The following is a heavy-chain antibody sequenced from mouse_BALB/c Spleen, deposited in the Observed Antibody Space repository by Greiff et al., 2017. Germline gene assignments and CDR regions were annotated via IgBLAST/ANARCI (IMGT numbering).Heavy chain of an antibody. CDR3: ARSEGFGDYAMDY. CDR2: ISYSGST. CDR1: GDSITSGY. V-gene: IGHV3-8*02. J-gene: IGHJ4*01. Sequence: DVHLVESGPSLVKPSQTLSLTCSVTGDSITSGYWNWIRKFPGNKLEYMGYISYSGSTYYNPSLKSRISITRDTSKNQYYLQLNSVTTEDTATYYCARSEGFGDYAMDYWGQGTSVTVSS.